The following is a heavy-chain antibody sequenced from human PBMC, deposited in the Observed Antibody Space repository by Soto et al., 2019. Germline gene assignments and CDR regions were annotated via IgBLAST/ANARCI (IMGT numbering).Heavy chain of an antibody. CDR3: VREIGASAPAEENDI. D-gene: IGHD1-26*01. CDR2: IKHVGTEK. Sequence: GGSLRLSCAAYGFSFSSYWMTWVRQAPGKGPEWVASIKHVGTEKFYVDSVKGRFTISRDNTKNSLYLQMNKLRVEDTAVYYCVREIGASAPAEENDIWGHGTLVTVSS. CDR1: GFSFSSYW. J-gene: IGHJ4*01. V-gene: IGHV3-7*03.